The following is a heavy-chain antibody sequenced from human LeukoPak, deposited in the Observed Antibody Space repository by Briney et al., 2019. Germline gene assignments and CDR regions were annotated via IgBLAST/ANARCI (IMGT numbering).Heavy chain of an antibody. D-gene: IGHD3-22*01. Sequence: GGSLRLSCAASGFTFSSYGMHWVRQAPGKGLEWVAFIRYDGSNKYYADSVKGRFTISRDNSKNTLYLQMGSLRAEDMAVYYCARGGYSSGYYRSGYYYYYMDVWGKGTTVTISS. CDR2: IRYDGSNK. CDR3: ARGGYSSGYYRSGYYYYYMDV. CDR1: GFTFSSYG. J-gene: IGHJ6*03. V-gene: IGHV3-30*02.